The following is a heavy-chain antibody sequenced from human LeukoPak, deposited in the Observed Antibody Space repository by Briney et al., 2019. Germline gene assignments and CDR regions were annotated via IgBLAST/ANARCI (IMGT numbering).Heavy chain of an antibody. CDR1: GFSFSDAW. J-gene: IGHJ6*02. CDR3: ARGGGLDV. D-gene: IGHD3-16*01. Sequence: GGSLRLSCAASGFSFSDAWMNWVRQAPGKGLKWVGHIRRKADGGTPDYIAPVKGRFTISRDNAKNSLYLQMSNLRAEDTAVYFCARGGGLDVWGQGATVTVSS. CDR2: IRRKADGGTP. V-gene: IGHV3-15*07.